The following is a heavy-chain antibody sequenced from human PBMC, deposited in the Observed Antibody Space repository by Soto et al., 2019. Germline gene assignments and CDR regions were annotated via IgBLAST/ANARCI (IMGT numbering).Heavy chain of an antibody. Sequence: PGGSLRLSCAASRFTVSSNYMSWVRQAPGKGLEWVSVIYSGGSTYYADSVKGRFTISRDNSKNTLYLQMNSLRAEDTAVYYCAREPLSYFDYWGQGTLVTVSS. V-gene: IGHV3-66*01. J-gene: IGHJ4*02. CDR3: AREPLSYFDY. CDR1: RFTVSSNY. CDR2: IYSGGST.